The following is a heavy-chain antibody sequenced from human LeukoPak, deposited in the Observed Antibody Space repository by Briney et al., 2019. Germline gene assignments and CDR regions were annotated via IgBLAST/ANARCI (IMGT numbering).Heavy chain of an antibody. Sequence: GPSVKVSCNASASTFTVFYIHWVRHAPGQGLERMGWINPSSCGTYSAQRFQGRVTMTRDTSVSTVYMELRRLTSDDTAVYYCGRGEGARHVDPWGQGTLVTVSS. CDR1: ASTFTVFY. J-gene: IGHJ5*02. CDR3: GRGEGARHVDP. V-gene: IGHV1-2*02. CDR2: INPSSCGT.